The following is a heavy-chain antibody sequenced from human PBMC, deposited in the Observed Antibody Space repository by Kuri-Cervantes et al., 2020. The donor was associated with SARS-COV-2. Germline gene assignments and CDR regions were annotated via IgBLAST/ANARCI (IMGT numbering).Heavy chain of an antibody. CDR3: ARENKGSFDY. J-gene: IGHJ4*02. CDR2: IYYSGST. CDR1: GGSISSSSYY. Sequence: SETLSLTCTVSGGSISSSSYYWGWIRQPPGKGLEWIGSIYYSGSTYYNPSLKSRVTISVDTSKNQFSLKLSSVTAADTAVYYCARENKGSFDYWGQGTLVTVSS. V-gene: IGHV4-39*07.